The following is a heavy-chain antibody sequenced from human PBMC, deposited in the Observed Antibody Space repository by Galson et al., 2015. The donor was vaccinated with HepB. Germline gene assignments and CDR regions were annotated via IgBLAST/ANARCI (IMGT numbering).Heavy chain of an antibody. CDR2: IDPSDSYT. CDR3: ARFGSPLGPSGEIAILGYCSGGSCAWFDP. Sequence: QSGAEVKKPGEPLRISCKGSGYSFTSYWISWVRQMPGKGLEWMGRIDPSDSYTNYSPSFQGHVTISADKSISTAYLQWSSLKASDTAMYYCARFGSPLGPSGEIAILGYCSGGSCAWFDPWGQGTLVTVSS. D-gene: IGHD2-15*01. V-gene: IGHV5-10-1*01. CDR1: GYSFTSYW. J-gene: IGHJ5*02.